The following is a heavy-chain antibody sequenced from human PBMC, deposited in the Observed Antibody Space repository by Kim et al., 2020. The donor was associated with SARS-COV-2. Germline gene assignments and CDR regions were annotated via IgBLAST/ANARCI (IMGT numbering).Heavy chain of an antibody. CDR2: IYYSGST. Sequence: SETLSLTCTVSGGSISSYYWSWIRQPPGKGLEWIGYIYYSGSTNYNPSLKSRVTISVDTSKNQFSLKLSSVTAADTAVYYCASHLYSNPPYYYYGMDVWGQGTTVTVSS. CDR1: GGSISSYY. D-gene: IGHD4-4*01. J-gene: IGHJ6*02. CDR3: ASHLYSNPPYYYYGMDV. V-gene: IGHV4-59*01.